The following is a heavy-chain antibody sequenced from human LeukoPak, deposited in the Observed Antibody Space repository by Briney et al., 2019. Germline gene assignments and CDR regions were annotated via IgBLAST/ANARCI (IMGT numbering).Heavy chain of an antibody. CDR3: ARGESSGWYLDDAFDI. J-gene: IGHJ3*02. V-gene: IGHV4-30-4*01. D-gene: IGHD6-19*01. CDR1: GGSISSGDYY. Sequence: SGTLSLTCTVSGGSISSGDYYWSWIRQPPGKGLEWIGYIYYSGSTYYNPSLKSRVTISVDTSKNQFSLKLSSVTAADTAVYYCARGESSGWYLDDAFDIWGQGTMVTVSS. CDR2: IYYSGST.